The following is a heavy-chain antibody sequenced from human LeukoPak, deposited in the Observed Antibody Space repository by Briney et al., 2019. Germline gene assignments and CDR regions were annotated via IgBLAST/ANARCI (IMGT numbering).Heavy chain of an antibody. CDR2: IKSKTDGGTT. CDR1: GFTFSNAW. CDR3: TAIVVVPSWEVVVVPATLVY. Sequence: GGSLRLSCAASGFTFSNAWMSWVRQAPGKGLEWVGRIKSKTDGGTTDYAAPVKGRFTISRDDSKNTLYLQMNSLKTEDTAVYYCTAIVVVPSWEVVVVPATLVYWGQGTLVTVSS. J-gene: IGHJ4*02. D-gene: IGHD2-15*01. V-gene: IGHV3-15*01.